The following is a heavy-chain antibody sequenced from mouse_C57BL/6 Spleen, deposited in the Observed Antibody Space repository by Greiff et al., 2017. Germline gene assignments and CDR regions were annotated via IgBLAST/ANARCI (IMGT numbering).Heavy chain of an antibody. CDR3: ARSGIYDGYSWWYLDV. CDR2: INPNYGTT. D-gene: IGHD2-3*01. CDR1: GYSFTDYN. V-gene: IGHV1-39*01. Sequence: VQLQQSGPELVKPGASVKISCKASGYSFTDYNMNWVKQSNGKSLEWIGVINPNYGTTSYNQKFKGKATLTVDQSSSTAYMQLNSLTSEDSAVYYCARSGIYDGYSWWYLDVWGTGTTVTVAS. J-gene: IGHJ1*03.